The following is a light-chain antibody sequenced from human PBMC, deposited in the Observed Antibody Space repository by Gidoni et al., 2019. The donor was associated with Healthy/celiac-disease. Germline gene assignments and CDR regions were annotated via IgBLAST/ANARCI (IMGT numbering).Light chain of an antibody. CDR2: WAS. J-gene: IGKJ1*01. V-gene: IGKV4-1*01. CDR1: QSVLYSSNNKNY. CDR3: QQYYSTPWT. Sequence: DIAMTQSPDSLAVSLGERATINCKSSQSVLYSSNNKNYLAWYQQKPGQPPKLLIYWASSRESGVPDRFSGSGSGTHFTLTISSLQAEDVALYYCQQYYSTPWTFGQGTKVEIK.